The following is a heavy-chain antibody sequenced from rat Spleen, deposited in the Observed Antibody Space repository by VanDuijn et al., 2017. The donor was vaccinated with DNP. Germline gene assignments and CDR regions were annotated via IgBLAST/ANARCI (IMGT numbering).Heavy chain of an antibody. CDR2: ISSSGGCT. CDR3: ARPMDFYSGGFAY. V-gene: IGHV5-31*01. J-gene: IGHJ3*01. D-gene: IGHD1-1*01. CDR1: RFTFNNYC. Sequence: EVQLVESGGYLVQPGRSLKLSCVASRFTFNNYCMTWFRQVPGTGLEWVASISSSGGCTDYPDPVKGRFTIPRDNAKNTLYLQMNSLRSEDTATYYCARPMDFYSGGFAYWGQGTLVTVSS.